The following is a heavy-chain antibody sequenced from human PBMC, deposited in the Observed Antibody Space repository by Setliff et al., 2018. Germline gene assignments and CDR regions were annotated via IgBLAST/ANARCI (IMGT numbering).Heavy chain of an antibody. CDR3: ARHHLLLAIFGVVTKSYFDS. Sequence: SETLSLTCTVSGGSISSSSYYWGWIRQPPGKGLEWIGSISYSGSTYYNPPLKSRVTISVDTSKTQFSLRLSSVTAAYTAVYYCARHHLLLAIFGVVTKSYFDSWGQGTLVPSPQ. D-gene: IGHD3-3*01. J-gene: IGHJ4*02. V-gene: IGHV4-39*01. CDR1: GGSISSSSYY. CDR2: ISYSGST.